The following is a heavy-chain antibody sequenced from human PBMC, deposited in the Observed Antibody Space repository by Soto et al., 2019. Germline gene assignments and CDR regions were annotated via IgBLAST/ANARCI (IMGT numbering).Heavy chain of an antibody. D-gene: IGHD3-22*01. V-gene: IGHV3-23*01. Sequence: GGSLRLSCAASEFTFSNYAMSWVRQAPGKGLEWVSAISYGGGTTYYADSVKGRFTISRDNSKNKLNLQIKSLRAEDTAVYYCAKNPGYYYDSTGYHFDYWGQGTLVTVSS. CDR3: AKNPGYYYDSTGYHFDY. J-gene: IGHJ4*02. CDR1: EFTFSNYA. CDR2: ISYGGGTT.